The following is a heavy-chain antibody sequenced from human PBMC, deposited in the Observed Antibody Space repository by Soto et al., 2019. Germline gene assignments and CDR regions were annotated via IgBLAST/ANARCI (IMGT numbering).Heavy chain of an antibody. Sequence: QVQLVQSGAEVKKPGSSVKVSCKASGGTFSSYAISWARQAPGPGLEWMGGIIPIPGTANYAQKFQGRVTITADESTSTAYMELSSLRSEDTAVYYCARSQGSSTSLEIYYYYYYGMDVWGQGTTVTVSS. CDR1: GGTFSSYA. V-gene: IGHV1-69*01. D-gene: IGHD2-2*01. J-gene: IGHJ6*02. CDR3: ARSQGSSTSLEIYYYYYYGMDV. CDR2: IIPIPGTA.